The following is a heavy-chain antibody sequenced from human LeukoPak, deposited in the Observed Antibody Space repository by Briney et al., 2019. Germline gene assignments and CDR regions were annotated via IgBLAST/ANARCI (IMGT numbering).Heavy chain of an antibody. CDR2: IYYSGHT. V-gene: IGHV4-39*07. J-gene: IGHJ4*02. CDR3: ARGGHESLDY. Sequence: SETLSLTCTVSGGSISSNYYYWGWIRQPPGKGLEWIGSIYYSGHTYYNPSLKSRVTISVDTSNNQFSLKLSSVTAADTAIYYCARGGHESLDYWGQGTLVTVSS. CDR1: GGSISSNYYY.